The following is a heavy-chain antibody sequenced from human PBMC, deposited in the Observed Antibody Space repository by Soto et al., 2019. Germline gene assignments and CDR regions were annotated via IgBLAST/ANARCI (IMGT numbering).Heavy chain of an antibody. CDR2: IYPGDSDT. Sequence: GSLKISCKGSGYSFTSYWIGWVRQMPGKGLEWMGIIYPGDSDTRYSPSFQGQVTISADKSISTAYLQCSSLKASDTAMYYCARHEVTTSYYDSSDAFDIWGRGAMVTVSS. V-gene: IGHV5-51*01. CDR1: GYSFTSYW. D-gene: IGHD3-22*01. J-gene: IGHJ3*02. CDR3: ARHEVTTSYYDSSDAFDI.